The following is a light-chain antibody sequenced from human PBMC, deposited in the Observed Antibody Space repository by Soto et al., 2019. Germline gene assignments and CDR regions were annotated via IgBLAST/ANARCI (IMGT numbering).Light chain of an antibody. CDR3: QQYGSSPRT. CDR2: GAS. V-gene: IGKV3-20*01. CDR1: QSVRNNQ. J-gene: IGKJ1*01. Sequence: EIVLTQSPGTLSLSPGERATLSCRASQSVRNNQLAWYRQKPGQAPRLLIYGASSRATGIPDRFSGSGSGTDFTLTIRRLEPEDVAVYYCQQYGSSPRTFGQGTKVEIK.